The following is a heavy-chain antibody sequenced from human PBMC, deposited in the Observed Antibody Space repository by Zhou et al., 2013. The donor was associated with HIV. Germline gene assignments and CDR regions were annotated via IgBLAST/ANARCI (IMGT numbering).Heavy chain of an antibody. CDR1: GYTLTDLA. V-gene: IGHV1-24*01. CDR2: FDPEDVMT. D-gene: IGHD3-16*01. Sequence: QVQLLQSGAEVKPPGASVKVSCKVSGYTLTDLAIHWVRLPPGQGLEWMGGFDPEDVMTVYAQKFEGRVSLTQDASSDTAYMSMSGLTSDDTAVYYCGTIPHLTGTTVDMTAIGGGDYWGRGTPVTVSS. J-gene: IGHJ4*02. CDR3: GTIPHLTGTTVDMTAIGGGDY.